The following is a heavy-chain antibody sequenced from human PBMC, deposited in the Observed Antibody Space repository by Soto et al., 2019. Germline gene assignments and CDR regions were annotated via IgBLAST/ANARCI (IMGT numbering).Heavy chain of an antibody. D-gene: IGHD6-19*01. CDR1: GYTLTELS. J-gene: IGHJ4*02. V-gene: IGHV1-24*01. Sequence: VASVKVSCKVSGYTLTELSMHWVRQAPGKGLEWMGGFDPEDGETIYAQKFQGRVTMTEDTSTDTAYMELSSLRSEDTAVYYCATDLVKPHHKNYRSGPLKSYWGQGTLVTVSS. CDR3: ATDLVKPHHKNYRSGPLKSY. CDR2: FDPEDGET.